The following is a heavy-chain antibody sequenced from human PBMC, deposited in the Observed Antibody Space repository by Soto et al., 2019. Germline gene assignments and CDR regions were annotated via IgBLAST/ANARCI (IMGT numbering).Heavy chain of an antibody. V-gene: IGHV3-21*01. J-gene: IGHJ5*02. CDR2: ISSSSSYI. Sequence: GGSLRLSCAASGFTFSSYSMNWGRQAPGKGLEWVSSISSSSSYIYYADSVKGRFTISRDNAKNSLYLQMNSLRAEDTAVYYCARDPYSGSSNWFDPWGQGTLVTVSS. D-gene: IGHD1-26*01. CDR1: GFTFSSYS. CDR3: ARDPYSGSSNWFDP.